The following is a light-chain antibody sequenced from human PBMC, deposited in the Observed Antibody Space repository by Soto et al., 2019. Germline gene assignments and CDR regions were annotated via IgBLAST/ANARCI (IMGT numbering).Light chain of an antibody. CDR1: SSDVGSYNL. V-gene: IGLV2-14*02. CDR3: SSYTSSGTRV. Sequence: QSVLTQPASVSGSPGQSITISCTGTSSDVGSYNLVSWYQQHPGKAPKLMIYEGSKRPSGVSNRFSGSKSGNTASLTISGLQAEDEADYHCSSYTSSGTRVLGSGTKVTVL. CDR2: EGS. J-gene: IGLJ1*01.